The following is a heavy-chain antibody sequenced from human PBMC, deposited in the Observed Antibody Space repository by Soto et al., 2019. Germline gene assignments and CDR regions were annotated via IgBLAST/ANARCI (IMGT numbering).Heavy chain of an antibody. CDR3: AREGPRPYYYYGMDV. Sequence: QVQLEQSGAEVKKPGASVKVSCKSSGYTFTMSGISWVRQAPGQGLEWMGWISGYNGNTNYEQKFQERVTMTTDTSTNIAYMELRSLRSDDTAVYYCAREGPRPYYYYGMDVWGQGTTVTVSS. CDR2: ISGYNGNT. V-gene: IGHV1-18*01. J-gene: IGHJ6*02. CDR1: GYTFTMSG.